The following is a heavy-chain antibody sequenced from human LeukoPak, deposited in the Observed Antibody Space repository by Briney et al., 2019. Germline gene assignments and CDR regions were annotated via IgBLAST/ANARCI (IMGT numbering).Heavy chain of an antibody. D-gene: IGHD2-2*01. Sequence: GGSLRLSCAASGFTFSSYSMNWVRQAPGKGLEWVSSISSSSSYIYYADSVKGRFTISRDNSKNTLYLQMNSLRAEDTAVYYCASLVPAAPSRMRDVWGKGTTVTISS. J-gene: IGHJ6*04. V-gene: IGHV3-21*04. CDR2: ISSSSSYI. CDR3: ASLVPAAPSRMRDV. CDR1: GFTFSSYS.